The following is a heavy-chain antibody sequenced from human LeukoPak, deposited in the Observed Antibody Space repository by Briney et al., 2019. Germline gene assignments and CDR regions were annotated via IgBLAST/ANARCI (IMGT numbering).Heavy chain of an antibody. V-gene: IGHV3-30*02. CDR2: IRYDGSNK. D-gene: IGHD3-10*01. CDR1: GFTFSSYG. CDR3: AKDQRGRVRYYYMDV. J-gene: IGHJ6*03. Sequence: GGSLRLSCAASGFTFSSYGMHWVRQAPGKGLDWVAFIRYDGSNKYYADSVKGRFTISRDNSKNTLYLQMNSLRAEDTAVYYCAKDQRGRVRYYYMDVWGKGTTVTVSS.